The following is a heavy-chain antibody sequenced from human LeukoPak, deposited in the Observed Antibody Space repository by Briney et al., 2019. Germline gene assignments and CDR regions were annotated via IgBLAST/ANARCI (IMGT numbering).Heavy chain of an antibody. D-gene: IGHD5-12*01. CDR1: GGSISSYY. Sequence: SENLSLTCTVSGGSISSYYWSWIRQPPGKGLEWIGYIYYSGSTNYNPSLKSRVTISVDTSKNQFSLKLSSVTAADTAVYYCARLDYSNYNWFDPWGQGTLVTVSS. J-gene: IGHJ5*02. CDR2: IYYSGST. V-gene: IGHV4-59*08. CDR3: ARLDYSNYNWFDP.